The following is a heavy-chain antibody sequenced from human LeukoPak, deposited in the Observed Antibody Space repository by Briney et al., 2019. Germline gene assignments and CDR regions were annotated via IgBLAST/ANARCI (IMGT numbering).Heavy chain of an antibody. D-gene: IGHD4-17*01. CDR2: IYTSGST. CDR1: GGSISSYD. Sequence: SETLSLTCTVSGGSISSYDLSWVRQPAGKGLEWIGRIYTSGSTNYNPSLKSRVTMSVDTSKNQFSLKLTAVTAANTAVYYCARGPTTVTTEYFDYWGQGTLVTVSP. V-gene: IGHV4-4*07. CDR3: ARGPTTVTTEYFDY. J-gene: IGHJ4*02.